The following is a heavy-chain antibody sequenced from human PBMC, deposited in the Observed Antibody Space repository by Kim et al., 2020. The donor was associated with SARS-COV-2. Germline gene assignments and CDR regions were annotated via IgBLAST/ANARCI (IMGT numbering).Heavy chain of an antibody. D-gene: IGHD3-16*02. V-gene: IGHV3-30*02. CDR2: K. J-gene: IGHJ4*02. Sequence: KYYADSVKGRFTISRDNSKNTLYLQMNSLRAEDTAVYYCAKDFVQAEFDYWGQGTLVTVSS. CDR3: AKDFVQAEFDY.